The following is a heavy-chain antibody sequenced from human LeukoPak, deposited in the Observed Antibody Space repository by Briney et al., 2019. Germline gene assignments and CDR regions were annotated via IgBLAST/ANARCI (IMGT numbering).Heavy chain of an antibody. CDR2: IYYTGST. Sequence: SQTLSLTCTVSADSISSSDYYWSWIRQPPGKGLEWIGYIYYTGSTNYNPSLKSRVTISVDTSKNQFSLKLSSVTAADTAVYYCARDTMNYYESSGFYYYYGMDVWGQGTTVTVSS. V-gene: IGHV4-30-4*01. CDR1: ADSISSSDYY. D-gene: IGHD3-22*01. J-gene: IGHJ6*02. CDR3: ARDTMNYYESSGFYYYYGMDV.